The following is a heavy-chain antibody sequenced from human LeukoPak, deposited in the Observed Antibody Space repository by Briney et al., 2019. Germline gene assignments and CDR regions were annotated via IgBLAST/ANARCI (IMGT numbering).Heavy chain of an antibody. Sequence: GSLRLSYVASGFTFSDHYMSWIRQAPGKGLDWVSYISSRSSYTSYADSVKGRFTISRDTAKNPLYLQMNSLGADDPAVYYCAREIASAGIDYWGQGTLVTVSS. D-gene: IGHD6-13*01. CDR3: AREIASAGIDY. CDR1: GFTFSDHY. J-gene: IGHJ4*02. V-gene: IGHV3-11*06. CDR2: ISSRSSYT.